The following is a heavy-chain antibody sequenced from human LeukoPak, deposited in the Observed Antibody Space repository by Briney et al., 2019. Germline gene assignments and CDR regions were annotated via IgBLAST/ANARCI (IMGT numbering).Heavy chain of an antibody. CDR1: GYSFTSYW. D-gene: IGHD3-10*01. CDR3: ARGIYYYGSAYRNNWFDP. J-gene: IGHJ5*02. CDR2: IYPGDSDT. V-gene: IGHV5-51*01. Sequence: GESLKISCKGSGYSFTSYWIGWVRQMPGKGLEWMGIIYPGDSDTRYSPSFQGQVTISADKSISTAYLQWSSLKASDTAVYYCARGIYYYGSAYRNNWFDPWGQGTLVTVSS.